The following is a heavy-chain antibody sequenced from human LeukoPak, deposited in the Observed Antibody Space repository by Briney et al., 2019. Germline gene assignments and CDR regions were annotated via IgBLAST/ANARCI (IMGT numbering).Heavy chain of an antibody. CDR1: GYNFPNYW. J-gene: IGHJ4*02. D-gene: IGHD2-15*01. CDR3: AGLMVAASAREFDY. V-gene: IGHV5-51*01. CDR2: IYPGDSDT. Sequence: GESLKISCKGSGYNFPNYWIGWVRQMPGKGLEWMGIIYPGDSDTRYSPSFQGQVTISADKSISTAYLQWSSLKASDTAMYYCAGLMVAASAREFDYWGQGTLVTVSS.